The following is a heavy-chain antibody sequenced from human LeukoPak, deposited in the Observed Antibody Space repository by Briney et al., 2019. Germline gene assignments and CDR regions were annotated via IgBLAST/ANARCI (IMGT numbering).Heavy chain of an antibody. J-gene: IGHJ4*02. CDR3: AKGYYDYVWGSYYFDY. Sequence: GGSLRLSCAASGFTFSSYAMSWVRQAPGKGLEWVSAISGSGGSTYYADSVKGRFTISRDNTRDTLYLQMNSLRAEDTAVYYCAKGYYDYVWGSYYFDYWGQGTLVTVSS. V-gene: IGHV3-23*01. CDR2: ISGSGGST. CDR1: GFTFSSYA. D-gene: IGHD3-16*01.